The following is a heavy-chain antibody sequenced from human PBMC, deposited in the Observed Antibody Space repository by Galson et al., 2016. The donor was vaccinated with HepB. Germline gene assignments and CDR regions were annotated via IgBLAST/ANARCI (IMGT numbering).Heavy chain of an antibody. CDR3: ARQGSYDTGGHFHVFEVAY. J-gene: IGHJ4*02. CDR1: GGSITSSSYH. Sequence: EPLSLTCTVSGGSITSSSYHWGWIRQPPEKRLEWIGSIYYSGSTYYNPSLKSRVTISVDTSKNQFSLNLSSVTAADTAVYYCARQGSYDTGGHFHVFEVAYWGQGTLVTVSS. CDR2: IYYSGST. D-gene: IGHD3-22*01. V-gene: IGHV4-39*01.